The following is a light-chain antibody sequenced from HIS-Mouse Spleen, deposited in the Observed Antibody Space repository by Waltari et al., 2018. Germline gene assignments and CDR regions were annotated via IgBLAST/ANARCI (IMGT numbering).Light chain of an antibody. Sequence: SYELTQPPSVSVSPGQTASITCSGDKLGDKYACWYQQKPGQSPVLVIYQDSKRPSGIPERFSGSKPGKTATLTISGTQAMDEADYYGQAWDSSTAVVFGGGTKLTVL. CDR2: QDS. V-gene: IGLV3-1*01. J-gene: IGLJ2*01. CDR1: KLGDKY. CDR3: QAWDSSTAVV.